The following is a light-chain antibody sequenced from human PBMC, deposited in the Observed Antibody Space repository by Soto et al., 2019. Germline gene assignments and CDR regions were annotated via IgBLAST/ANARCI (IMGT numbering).Light chain of an antibody. CDR1: SSNIGAGYD. CDR2: GNS. J-gene: IGLJ2*01. CDR3: QSYDSSLSGSV. Sequence: QSVLTQPPSVSGAPGQRVTISCTGSSSNIGAGYDVHWYKQLPGTAPKLLIYGNSNRPSGVPDRFSGSKSGTSASLAITGRQAEDEADYYCQSYDSSLSGSVFGGGNKLTVL. V-gene: IGLV1-40*01.